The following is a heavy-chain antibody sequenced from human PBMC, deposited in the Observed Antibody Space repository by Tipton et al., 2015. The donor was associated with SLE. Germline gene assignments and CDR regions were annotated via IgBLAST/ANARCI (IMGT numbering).Heavy chain of an antibody. CDR2: IKPSGGST. V-gene: IGHV1-46*01. D-gene: IGHD2-15*01. CDR1: GYIFTNYY. Sequence: QVQLVQSGAEVKKPGASLKVSCKASGYIFTNYYIHWVRQAPGQGLEWMGIIKPSGGSTSYAKQFQGRVSMTRDTSTSIVYMEMSSLTSYDTAVYYCARDHSGGGSISFSYFDYGGQGALVKVSS. J-gene: IGHJ4*02. CDR3: ARDHSGGGSISFSYFDY.